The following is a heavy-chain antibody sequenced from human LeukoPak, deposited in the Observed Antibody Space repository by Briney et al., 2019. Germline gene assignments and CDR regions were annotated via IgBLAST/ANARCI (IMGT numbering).Heavy chain of an antibody. CDR3: ANSPSYYDFWSGYYSDY. J-gene: IGHJ4*02. V-gene: IGHV3-30*02. CDR1: GFTFSSYG. Sequence: GGSLRLSCAASGFTFSSYGMYWVRQAPGKGLEWVAFIQYDGSNKYYADSVKGRFTISRDNSKNTLYLQMNSLRAEDTAVYYCANSPSYYDFWSGYYSDYWGQGTLVTVSS. D-gene: IGHD3-3*01. CDR2: IQYDGSNK.